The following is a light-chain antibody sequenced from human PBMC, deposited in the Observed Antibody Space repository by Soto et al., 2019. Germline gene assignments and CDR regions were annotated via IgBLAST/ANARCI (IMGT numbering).Light chain of an antibody. CDR2: GAS. Sequence: EIVLTQSPGTLSLSPVERATLSCRASQSVSNNYLAWYQQKPGQAPRLLIYGASNRATGIPDRFSGSGSGTDFTLTISRLEPEDFAVYHCQQDGSSGTFGQGTKVDIK. CDR1: QSVSNNY. J-gene: IGKJ1*01. CDR3: QQDGSSGT. V-gene: IGKV3-20*01.